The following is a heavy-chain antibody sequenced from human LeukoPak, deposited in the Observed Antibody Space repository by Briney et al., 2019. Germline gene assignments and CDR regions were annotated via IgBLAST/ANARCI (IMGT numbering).Heavy chain of an antibody. D-gene: IGHD3-10*01. J-gene: IGHJ5*02. CDR2: IYTSGSA. V-gene: IGHV4-61*02. Sequence: SQTLSLTCTVSGGSVSSGSYYWSWIRQPAGKGLEWIGRIYTSGSANYNPSLKSRVTISVDTSKNQFSLKLSSVTAADTAVYYCARGFRDENWFDPWGQGTLVTVSS. CDR1: GGSVSSGSYY. CDR3: ARGFRDENWFDP.